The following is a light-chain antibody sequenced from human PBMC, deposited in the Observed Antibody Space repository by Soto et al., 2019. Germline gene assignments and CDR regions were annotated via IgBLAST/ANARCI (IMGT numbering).Light chain of an antibody. Sequence: DIQMTQCPSSLSASVGDRVTITCRASQNIGRFLNWHQQKPGKAPNVLINVASTLRSVVPSRFSGSGSGQDLNLTINSPQPEDLATYFSQPSFTTQLTVGAGPKV. CDR1: QNIGRF. CDR2: VAS. J-gene: IGKJ4*01. V-gene: IGKV1-39*01. CDR3: QPSFTTQLT.